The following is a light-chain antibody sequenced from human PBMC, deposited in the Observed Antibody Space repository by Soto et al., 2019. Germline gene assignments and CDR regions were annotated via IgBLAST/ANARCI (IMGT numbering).Light chain of an antibody. CDR3: GSWDSSLSAYV. CDR1: SSDVGGYNY. Sequence: QSALTQPASVSGSPGQSITISCTGTSSDVGGYNYVSWYQQYPGKAPKLMIYDVTNRPSGIPDRFSGSKSGTSATLGITGFQTGDEADYYCGSWDSSLSAYVFGTGTKLTVL. CDR2: DVT. V-gene: IGLV2-14*01. J-gene: IGLJ1*01.